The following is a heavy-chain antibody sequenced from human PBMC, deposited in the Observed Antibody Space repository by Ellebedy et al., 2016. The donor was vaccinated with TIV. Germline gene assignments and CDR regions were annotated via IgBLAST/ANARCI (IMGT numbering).Heavy chain of an antibody. CDR1: GFTFSSYS. D-gene: IGHD6-19*01. Sequence: PGGSLRLSCAASGFTFSSYSMNWVRQAPGKGLEWVSSISSSSSYIYYADSVKGRFTISRDNAEKFVYLQMNSLRVEDTALYYCARDPNYSGWYQFDFWGQGALVIVSS. J-gene: IGHJ4*02. CDR3: ARDPNYSGWYQFDF. V-gene: IGHV3-21*04. CDR2: ISSSSSYI.